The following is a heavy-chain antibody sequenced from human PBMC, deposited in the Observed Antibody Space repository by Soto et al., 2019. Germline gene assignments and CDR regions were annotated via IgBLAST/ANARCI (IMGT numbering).Heavy chain of an antibody. Sequence: QVQLQESGPRLVKPSQTLSLTCTVSGDSIGSGDYYWTWIRQPPGKGLEWIGEIYYFGTTFYNPSLGSRVNISVDTSKNQFSLRVTSVTAADTAVYYCARGSTYYGFVTWGQGTLITVSS. CDR3: ARGSTYYGFVT. CDR1: GDSIGSGDYY. J-gene: IGHJ5*02. CDR2: IYYFGTT. V-gene: IGHV4-30-4*01. D-gene: IGHD3-10*01.